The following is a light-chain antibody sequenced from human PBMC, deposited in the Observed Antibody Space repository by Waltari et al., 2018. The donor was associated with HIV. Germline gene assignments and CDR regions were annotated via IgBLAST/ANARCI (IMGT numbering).Light chain of an antibody. Sequence: EIVLTQSPGTLSLSPGERATLSCRASQSIGSDYLAWYQQKPGQAPRLLIYGASSRATGIPDRFSGSGSGTDFTLTISRLEPEDFAVYYCPQYGSSPKTFGQGTKVEIK. CDR2: GAS. J-gene: IGKJ1*01. CDR1: QSIGSDY. CDR3: PQYGSSPKT. V-gene: IGKV3-20*01.